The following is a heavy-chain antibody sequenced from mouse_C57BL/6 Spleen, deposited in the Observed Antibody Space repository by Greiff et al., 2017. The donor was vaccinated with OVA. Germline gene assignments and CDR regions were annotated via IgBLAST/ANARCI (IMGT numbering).Heavy chain of an antibody. CDR2: FYPGSGSI. CDR1: GYTFTEYT. Sequence: QVQLQSGAELVKPGASVKLSCKASGYTFTEYTIHWVKQRSGQGLEWIGWFYPGSGSIKYNEKFKDKATLTADKSSSTVYMELSRLTSEDSAVYFCARQYGYDVPFDYWGQGTTLTVSS. D-gene: IGHD2-2*01. CDR3: ARQYGYDVPFDY. J-gene: IGHJ2*01. V-gene: IGHV1-62-2*01.